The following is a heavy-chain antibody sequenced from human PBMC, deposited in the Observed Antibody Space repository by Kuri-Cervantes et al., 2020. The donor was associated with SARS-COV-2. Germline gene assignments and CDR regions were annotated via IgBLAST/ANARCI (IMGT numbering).Heavy chain of an antibody. CDR3: ARDHDYEFPKPPDY. Sequence: GGSLRLSCAASGFTFSSYSMNWVRQAPGKGLEWVSSISSSSSYIYYADSVKGRFTISRDNSKNTLYLQMNSLRAEDTAVYYCARDHDYEFPKPPDYWGRGTLVTVSS. V-gene: IGHV3-21*01. CDR1: GFTFSSYS. D-gene: IGHD4/OR15-4a*01. CDR2: ISSSSSYI. J-gene: IGHJ4*02.